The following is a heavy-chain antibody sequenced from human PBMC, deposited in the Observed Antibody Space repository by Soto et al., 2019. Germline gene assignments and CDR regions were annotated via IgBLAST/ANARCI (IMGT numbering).Heavy chain of an antibody. CDR2: ISAYNGNT. V-gene: IGHV1-18*01. D-gene: IGHD3-3*01. J-gene: IGHJ4*02. CDR3: ARVGPVLRFLEWLLTFDY. CDR1: GYTFTSYG. Sequence: ASVKVSCKASGYTFTSYGISLVRQAPGQGLEWMGWISAYNGNTNYAQKLQGRVTMTTDTSTSTAYMELRSLRSDDTAVYYCARVGPVLRFLEWLLTFDYWGQGTLVTVSS.